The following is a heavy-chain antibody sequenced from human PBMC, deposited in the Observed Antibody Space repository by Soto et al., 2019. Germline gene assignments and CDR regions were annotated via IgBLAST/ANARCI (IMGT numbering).Heavy chain of an antibody. CDR2: ISSSSSYI. J-gene: IGHJ4*02. D-gene: IGHD4-17*01. V-gene: IGHV3-21*01. Sequence: GGSLRLSCAASGFTFSSYSMNWVRQAPGKGLEWVSSISSSSSYIYYADSVKGRFTISRDNAKNSLYLQMNSLKAEDTAVYYCARGTHDYAFLFDYWGQGTLVTVSS. CDR3: ARGTHDYAFLFDY. CDR1: GFTFSSYS.